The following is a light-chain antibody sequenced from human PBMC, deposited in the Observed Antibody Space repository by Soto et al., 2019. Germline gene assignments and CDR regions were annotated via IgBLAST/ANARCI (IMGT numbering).Light chain of an antibody. CDR3: QQYNNWPPWT. CDR1: QSVSSN. V-gene: IGKV3-15*01. Sequence: EIVMTQSPATLSVSPGERATLSCRASQSVSSNLAWYQQKPGQATRLLIYGASTRATGIPARFSGSGSGTEFTLTISSLKSADFAVYYCQQYNNWPPWTFGQGTKVEIK. J-gene: IGKJ1*01. CDR2: GAS.